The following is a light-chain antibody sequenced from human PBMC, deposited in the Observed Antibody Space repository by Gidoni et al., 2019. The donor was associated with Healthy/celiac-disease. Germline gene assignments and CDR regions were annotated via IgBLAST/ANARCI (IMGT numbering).Light chain of an antibody. Sequence: DIVMTQSPDSMAVSLGERAHINCKSSQSVLYSSNNKNYLAWYQQKPGQPPKLLLYWASTRESGVPDRFSGSGSVTDFTLTISSLQAEDVAVYYCQQDYSTPRTFGQGTKVEIK. CDR2: WAS. CDR3: QQDYSTPRT. V-gene: IGKV4-1*01. J-gene: IGKJ1*01. CDR1: QSVLYSSNNKNY.